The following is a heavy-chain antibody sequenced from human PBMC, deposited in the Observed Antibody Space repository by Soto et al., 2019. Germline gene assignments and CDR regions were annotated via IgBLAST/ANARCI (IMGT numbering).Heavy chain of an antibody. CDR1: GGSFSGYY. CDR3: ARARSYDSSGYYYVSGFDP. CDR2: INHSGST. Sequence: SETLSLTCAVYGGSFSGYYWSWIRQPPGKGLEWIGEINHSGSTNYNPSLKSRVTISVDTSKNQFSLKLSSVTAADTAVYYCARARSYDSSGYYYVSGFDPWGQGTLVTVSS. V-gene: IGHV4-34*01. D-gene: IGHD3-22*01. J-gene: IGHJ5*02.